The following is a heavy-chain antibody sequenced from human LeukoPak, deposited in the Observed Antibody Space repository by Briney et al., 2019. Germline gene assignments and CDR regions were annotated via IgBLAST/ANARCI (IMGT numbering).Heavy chain of an antibody. CDR1: GFTFSSYW. CDR2: IMQDGSEK. J-gene: IGHJ4*02. V-gene: IGHV3-7*01. Sequence: GGSLRLSCAASGFTFSSYWMSWVRQAPGKGLEWVANIMQDGSEKYYVDSVKGRFTISRDNAKNSLYLQMKSLRAEDTAVYYCASGWFRELPENWGQGTLVTVSS. CDR3: ASGWFRELPEN. D-gene: IGHD3-10*01.